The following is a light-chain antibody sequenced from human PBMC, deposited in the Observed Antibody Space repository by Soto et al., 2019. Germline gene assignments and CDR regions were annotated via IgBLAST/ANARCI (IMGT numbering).Light chain of an antibody. CDR1: GSDVGGYTY. V-gene: IGLV2-11*01. CDR2: DVS. CDR3: SSYAGSHTFV. J-gene: IGLJ1*01. Sequence: QSALTQPRSVSGSPGQSVTISCTGTGSDVGGYTYVSWYQEHPGKAPKLMVYDVSARPSGVPDRFSGSKSGNTASLTISGLQAEDEADYYCSSYAGSHTFVFGTGTKLTVL.